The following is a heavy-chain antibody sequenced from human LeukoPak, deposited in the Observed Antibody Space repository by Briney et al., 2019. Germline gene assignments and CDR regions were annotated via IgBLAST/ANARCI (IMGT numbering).Heavy chain of an antibody. D-gene: IGHD6-19*01. CDR1: GFTVSSNY. J-gene: IGHJ5*02. CDR2: IYSGGST. V-gene: IGHV3-66*01. CDR3: ARGGQWLVLGPNWFDP. Sequence: GGSLRLSCAASGFTVSSNYMSWVRQAPGKGLEWVSVIYSGGSTYYADSVKGRFTISRDNSKNTLYLQMNSLRAEDTAVYYCARGGQWLVLGPNWFDPWGQGTLVTVSS.